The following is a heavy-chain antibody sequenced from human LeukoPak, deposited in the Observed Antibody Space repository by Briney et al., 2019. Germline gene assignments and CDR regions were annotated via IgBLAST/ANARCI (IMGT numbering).Heavy chain of an antibody. V-gene: IGHV3-33*01. D-gene: IGHD1-26*01. Sequence: GGSLRLSCAASGFTFSRYGMHWVRQAPGKGLEWVAVIWYDGTHKYYGDSVRGRLTISRDNSKNTLYLQMSSLRAEDTAVYYCASGAYRDYFDYWGQGTLVTVSS. J-gene: IGHJ4*02. CDR3: ASGAYRDYFDY. CDR2: IWYDGTHK. CDR1: GFTFSRYG.